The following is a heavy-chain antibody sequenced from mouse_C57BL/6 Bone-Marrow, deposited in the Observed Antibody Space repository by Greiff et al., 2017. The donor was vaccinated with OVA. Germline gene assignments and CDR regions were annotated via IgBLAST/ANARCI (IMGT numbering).Heavy chain of an antibody. CDR3: ARGTAGTVYWYFDV. V-gene: IGHV1-72*01. J-gene: IGHJ1*03. Sequence: QVQLQQPGAELVKPGASVKLSCKASGYTFTSYWMHWVKQRPGRGLEWIGRIDPNSGGTTYNEKFTCKATLTVYKPSSTAYMQLSSLTSDDSAVYYCARGTAGTVYWYFDVWGTGTTVTVSS. CDR1: GYTFTSYW. D-gene: IGHD4-1*01. CDR2: IDPNSGGT.